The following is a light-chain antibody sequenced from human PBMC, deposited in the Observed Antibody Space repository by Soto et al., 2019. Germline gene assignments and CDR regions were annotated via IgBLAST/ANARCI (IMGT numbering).Light chain of an antibody. V-gene: IGKV3-20*01. J-gene: IGKJ1*01. CDR3: QQYSSSPRT. CDR1: QSVSSQ. CDR2: DAS. Sequence: ESVLTQSPGTLSLSPGERATLSCRASQSVSSQLAWYQQKPGQAPRLLIHDASSRASGTPDRFSGSGSGTDFTLTISRLEPDDFAVYYCQQYSSSPRTFGQGTKVDIK.